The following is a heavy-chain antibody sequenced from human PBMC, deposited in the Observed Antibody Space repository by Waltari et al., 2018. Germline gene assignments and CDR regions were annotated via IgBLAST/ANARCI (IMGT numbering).Heavy chain of an antibody. D-gene: IGHD3-10*01. CDR3: ARLAPRTYRSPVPGRHYYYGMDV. J-gene: IGHJ6*02. V-gene: IGHV3-74*01. CDR1: GFRFSTYW. Sequence: EEQPLESGGGLVQPGDSLRLSCAGPGFRFSTYWMHWVRQAPGKGLVWVARISDDETSISYADSVKGRFTISRDNAKNTVYLQMKRLRVEDTAVYYCARLAPRTYRSPVPGRHYYYGMDVWGQGTTVTVSS. CDR2: ISDDETSI.